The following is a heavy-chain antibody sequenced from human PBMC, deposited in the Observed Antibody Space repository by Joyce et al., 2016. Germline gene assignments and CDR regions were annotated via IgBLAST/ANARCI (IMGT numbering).Heavy chain of an antibody. CDR1: GFTFSSYA. J-gene: IGHJ4*02. V-gene: IGHV3-23*01. CDR2: ISGSGGST. D-gene: IGHD3-22*01. CDR3: ARVGSWLLPHFDY. Sequence: EVQLLESGGGLVQPGGSLRLSCAASGFTFSSYAMRWVRQAPGKGLEGVSAISGSGGSTNYADSVKGRFTISRDNSKNTLYLQMNSLRAEDTAVYYCARVGSWLLPHFDYWGQGTLVTVSS.